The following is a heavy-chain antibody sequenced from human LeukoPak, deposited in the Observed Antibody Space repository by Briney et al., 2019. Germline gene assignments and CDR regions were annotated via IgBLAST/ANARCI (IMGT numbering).Heavy chain of an antibody. CDR1: GFTFIICA. CDR3: AKRDYYESSGYSPLFDY. V-gene: IGHV3-23*01. D-gene: IGHD3-22*01. Sequence: GGSLRLSCAASGFTFIICAMCGVREAPGKGLEWGSGITGSGDKKYYTDSVWGGVTISRDTSKNTLFFQMNSLRAEDTAVYYCAKRDYYESSGYSPLFDYWGQGTLVTVSS. J-gene: IGHJ4*02. CDR2: ITGSGDKK.